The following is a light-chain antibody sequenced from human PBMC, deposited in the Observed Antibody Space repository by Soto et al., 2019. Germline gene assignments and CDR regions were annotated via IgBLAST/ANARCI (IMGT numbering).Light chain of an antibody. V-gene: IGKV3-20*01. CDR3: QQYGNSPIT. Sequence: EIVLTQSPATLSLSPWERATLSCRASQSVTNFLAWFQQKPGQSPRLLIYGASSRATGIPDRFSGSGSGTDFTLTISRLEPEDFAVYYCQQYGNSPITFGQGTRLEIK. J-gene: IGKJ5*01. CDR1: QSVTNF. CDR2: GAS.